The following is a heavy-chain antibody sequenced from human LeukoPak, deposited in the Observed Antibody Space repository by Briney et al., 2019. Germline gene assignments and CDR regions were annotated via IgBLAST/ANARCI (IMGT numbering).Heavy chain of an antibody. CDR1: GGSISNNNYY. CDR2: IYYSGST. V-gene: IGHV4-39*01. D-gene: IGHD3-22*01. J-gene: IGHJ4*02. CDR3: ARRSYYDSSGYYYY. Sequence: PSETLSLTCTVSGGSISNNNYYWGWIRQPPGKGLEWIGTIYYSGSTYYNPSLKSRVTISVDTSRSQFSLKLSSVTAADTAVYYCARRSYYDSSGYYYYWGQGTLVTVSS.